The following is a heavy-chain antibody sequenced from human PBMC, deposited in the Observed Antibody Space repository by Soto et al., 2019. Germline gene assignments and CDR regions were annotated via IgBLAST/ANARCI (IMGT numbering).Heavy chain of an antibody. CDR3: ARGDGFNPYYFDY. J-gene: IGHJ4*02. Sequence: QVQLQESGPGLVKPSETLSLSCTVSGGSVSGGSYYWSWIRQPPGKGLEWIGYIYNSWSTDFNPSLKSRVTISVDTSKNQFSLKVTSVTAADTAVYYCARGDGFNPYYFDYWSQGTLVAVSS. CDR1: GGSVSGGSYY. CDR2: IYNSWST. V-gene: IGHV4-61*01. D-gene: IGHD5-12*01.